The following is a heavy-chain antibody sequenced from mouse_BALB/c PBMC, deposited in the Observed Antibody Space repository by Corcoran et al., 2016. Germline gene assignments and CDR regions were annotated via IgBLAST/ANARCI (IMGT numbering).Heavy chain of an antibody. V-gene: IGHV1-26*01. CDR1: GYSFTGYY. CDR3: ARGRRYFDY. Sequence: EVQLQQSGPELVKPGASVKISCKASGYSFTGYYMHWVKQSHVKSLEWIGRINPYNGATSYNQNFKDKASLTVDKSSSTAYMELHSLTSEDSAVYNCARGRRYFDYWGQGTTLTVSS. J-gene: IGHJ2*01. CDR2: INPYNGAT.